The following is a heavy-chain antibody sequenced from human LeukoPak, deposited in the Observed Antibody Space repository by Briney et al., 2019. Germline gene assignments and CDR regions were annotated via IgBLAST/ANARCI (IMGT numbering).Heavy chain of an antibody. Sequence: PSETLSLTCAVSGGSISSGGYSWSWIRQPPGTGLEWIGYIYHSGSTYYNPSLKSRVTISVDRSKNQFSLKLSSVTAADTAVYYCARAPRITIFGVVPYYFDYWGQGTLVTVSS. CDR2: IYHSGST. D-gene: IGHD3-3*01. J-gene: IGHJ4*02. CDR1: GGSISSGGYS. V-gene: IGHV4-30-2*01. CDR3: ARAPRITIFGVVPYYFDY.